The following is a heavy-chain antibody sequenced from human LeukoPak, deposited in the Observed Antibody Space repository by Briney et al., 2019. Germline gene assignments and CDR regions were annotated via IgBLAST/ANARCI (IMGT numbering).Heavy chain of an antibody. CDR2: ISSSSSYI. CDR1: GFTFRNYM. V-gene: IGHV3-21*01. CDR3: ACDYDYVWGSYRHTLDY. Sequence: PGGSLRLSCAASGFTFRNYMMHWVRQAPGKGLEWVSSISSSSSYIYYADSVKGRFTISRDNAKNSLYLQMNSLRAEDTAVYYCACDYDYVWGSYRHTLDYRGQGTLVTVSS. J-gene: IGHJ4*02. D-gene: IGHD3-16*02.